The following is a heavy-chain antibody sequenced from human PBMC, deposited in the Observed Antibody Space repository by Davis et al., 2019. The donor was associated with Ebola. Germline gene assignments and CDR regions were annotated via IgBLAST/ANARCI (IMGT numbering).Heavy chain of an antibody. CDR1: GGSISSYY. CDR3: ARDLMGATGYYFDY. V-gene: IGHV4-59*12. Sequence: PGGSLRLSCTVSGGSISSYYWSWIRQPPGKGLEWIGSIYHSGSTYYNPSLKSRVTISVDTSKNQFSLKLSSVTAADTAVYYCARDLMGATGYYFDYWGQGTLVTVSS. D-gene: IGHD1-26*01. CDR2: IYHSGST. J-gene: IGHJ4*02.